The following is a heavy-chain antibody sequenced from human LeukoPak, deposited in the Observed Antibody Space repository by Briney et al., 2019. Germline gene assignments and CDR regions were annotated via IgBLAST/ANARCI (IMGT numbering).Heavy chain of an antibody. Sequence: SETLSLTCTVSGGSISSYYWNWIRRPPGKGLGWIGYIYYNGNTNYSPSLKSRVTMSVDTSKNLFSLKVSSVIAADTAVYYCARGRSNYYGMDVWGQGTTVTVSS. CDR3: ARGRSNYYGMDV. CDR2: IYYNGNT. D-gene: IGHD1-26*01. J-gene: IGHJ6*02. V-gene: IGHV4-59*01. CDR1: GGSISSYY.